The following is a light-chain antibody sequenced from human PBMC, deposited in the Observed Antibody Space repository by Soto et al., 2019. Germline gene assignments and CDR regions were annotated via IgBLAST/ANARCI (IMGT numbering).Light chain of an antibody. CDR3: QSYDSSLSGYG. CDR1: SSNIGAGYD. V-gene: IGLV1-40*01. CDR2: GNS. J-gene: IGLJ1*01. Sequence: QSALTQPPSVSGAPGQRVTISCTGSSSNIGAGYDVHWYQQLPGTAPKLLIYGNSNRPSGVPVRFSGSKSGTSASLAITGLQAEDEADYYCQSYDSSLSGYGFGTGTKVTVL.